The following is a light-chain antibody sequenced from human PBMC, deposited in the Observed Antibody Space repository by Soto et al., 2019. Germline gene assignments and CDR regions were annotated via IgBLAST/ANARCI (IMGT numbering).Light chain of an antibody. CDR1: NIGSRS. CDR3: QVWDSYSDHVV. J-gene: IGLJ3*02. Sequence: SYVLTQPPSVSVAPGKTARITCGENNIGSRSVHWYQQKPGQAPVLVIYHDADRPSGIPERFSGSNSGNTATLTISRVEAGDEADYFCQVWDSYSDHVVFGGGTKLTVL. V-gene: IGLV3-21*04. CDR2: HDA.